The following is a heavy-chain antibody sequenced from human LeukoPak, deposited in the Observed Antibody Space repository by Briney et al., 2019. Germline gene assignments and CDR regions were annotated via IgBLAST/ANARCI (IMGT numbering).Heavy chain of an antibody. D-gene: IGHD1-26*01. J-gene: IGHJ5*02. CDR2: IYTSGST. V-gene: IGHV4-4*07. CDR1: GGFISSYY. CDR3: ARDGGRSGDPARFDP. Sequence: SETLSLTCTVSGGFISSYYWSWIRQPAGKGLEWIGRIYTSGSTNYNPSLKSRVTMSVDTSKNQFSLKLSSVTAADTAVYYCARDGGRSGDPARFDPWGQGTLVTVSS.